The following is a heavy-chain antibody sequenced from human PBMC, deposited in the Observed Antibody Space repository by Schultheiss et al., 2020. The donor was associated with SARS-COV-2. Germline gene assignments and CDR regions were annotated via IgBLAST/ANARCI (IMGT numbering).Heavy chain of an antibody. CDR1: GFTFSSYG. Sequence: SCAASGFTFSSYGMHWVRQVPGKGLEWVAVIWYDGSNKYYADSVKGRFTISRDNSKNTLFLQMNSLRGEDTAVYYCARDTDYGDTLDNWFDPWGQGTLVTVSS. J-gene: IGHJ5*02. CDR3: ARDTDYGDTLDNWFDP. V-gene: IGHV3-33*01. CDR2: IWYDGSNK. D-gene: IGHD4-17*01.